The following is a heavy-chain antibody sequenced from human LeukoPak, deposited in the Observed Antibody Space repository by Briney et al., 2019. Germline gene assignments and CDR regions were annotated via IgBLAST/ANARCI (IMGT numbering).Heavy chain of an antibody. CDR3: ARDASEGVYYYGMGV. CDR2: ISYDGSNK. J-gene: IGHJ6*02. V-gene: IGHV3-30-3*01. CDR1: GFTFSSYA. Sequence: GGSLRLSCAASGFTFSSYAMHWVRQAPGKGLEWVAVISYDGSNKYYADSVKGRFTISRDNSKNTLYLQMNSLRAEDTAVYYCARDASEGVYYYGMGVWGQGTTVTVSS.